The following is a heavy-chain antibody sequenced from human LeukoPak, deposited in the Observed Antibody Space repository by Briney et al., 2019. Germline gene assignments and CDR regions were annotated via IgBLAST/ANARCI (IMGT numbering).Heavy chain of an antibody. CDR2: IYYTGVT. D-gene: IGHD4-23*01. V-gene: IGHV4-39*07. CDR1: GGYIITSGHY. J-gene: IGHJ5*02. CDR3: ARERSSSGGHNWFDP. Sequence: PSETLSLTCTVSGGYIITSGHYWGWIPQPPGKGLEWIGSIYYTGVTSTNPFFRSRMSISVDTSKNQFSLNLTSVTAADAAVYYCARERSSSGGHNWFDPWGQGTLVTVSS.